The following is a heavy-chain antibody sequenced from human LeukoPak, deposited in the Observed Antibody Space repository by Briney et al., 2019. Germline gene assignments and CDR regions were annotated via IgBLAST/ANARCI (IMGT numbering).Heavy chain of an antibody. CDR3: AKDLTDSLYYYGMDV. CDR2: ISSSGSTI. V-gene: IGHV3-11*01. Sequence: GGSLRLSCAASGFTFSDYYMSWIRQAPGKGLEWVSYISSSGSTIYYADSVKGRFTISRDNAKNSLYLQMNSLTAEDTALYYCAKDLTDSLYYYGMDVWGQGTTVTVSS. CDR1: GFTFSDYY. J-gene: IGHJ6*02. D-gene: IGHD2-15*01.